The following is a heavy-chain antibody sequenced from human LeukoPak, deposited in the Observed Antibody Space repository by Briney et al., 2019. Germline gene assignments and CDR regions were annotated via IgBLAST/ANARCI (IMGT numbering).Heavy chain of an antibody. Sequence: SQTLSLTCTVSGGSISSGGYYWSWIRQPAGKGLEWIGRIYTSGSTNYNPSLKSRVTMSVDTSKNQFSLKLSSVTAADTAVYYCARAWKGDAFDIWGQGTMVTVSS. D-gene: IGHD1-1*01. J-gene: IGHJ3*02. CDR2: IYTSGST. V-gene: IGHV4-61*02. CDR1: GGSISSGGYY. CDR3: ARAWKGDAFDI.